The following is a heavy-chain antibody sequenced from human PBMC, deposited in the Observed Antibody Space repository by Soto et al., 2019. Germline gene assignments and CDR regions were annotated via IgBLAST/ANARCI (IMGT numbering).Heavy chain of an antibody. CDR1: GFTFSSYA. Sequence: GGSLRLSCAASGFTFSSYAMSWVRQAPGKGLEWVSAISGSGGSTYYADSVKGRFTISRDNSKNTLYLQMNSLRAEDTAVYYCAKDPYYDILTGSLFDYWGQGTLVT. CDR3: AKDPYYDILTGSLFDY. J-gene: IGHJ4*02. D-gene: IGHD3-9*01. V-gene: IGHV3-23*01. CDR2: ISGSGGST.